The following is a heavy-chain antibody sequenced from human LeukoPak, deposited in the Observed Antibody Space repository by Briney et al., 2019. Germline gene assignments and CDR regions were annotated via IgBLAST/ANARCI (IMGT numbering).Heavy chain of an antibody. CDR1: GYTFTSYA. CDR3: ARATTVTTHDNWFDP. D-gene: IGHD4-11*01. V-gene: IGHV7-4-1*02. Sequence: ASVKVSCMASGYTFTSYAMNWVRQAPGQGLEWMGWINTNTGNPTYAQGFTGRFVFSLDTSVSTAYLQISSLKAEDTAVYYCARATTVTTHDNWFDPWGQGTLVTVSS. J-gene: IGHJ5*02. CDR2: INTNTGNP.